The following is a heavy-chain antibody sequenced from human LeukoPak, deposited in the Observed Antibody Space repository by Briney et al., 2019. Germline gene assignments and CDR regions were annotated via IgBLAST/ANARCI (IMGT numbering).Heavy chain of an antibody. CDR3: ARGPRTTASDPYYYYYFMDV. D-gene: IGHD1-1*01. V-gene: IGHV3-11*01. J-gene: IGHJ6*03. CDR2: ISSRASPI. Sequence: GGSLRLSCAASGFTFSDYYMSWIRQAPGKRLEWVSYISSRASPIYYADSAKGRFTISRDNAKNSLYLQMNSLRAEDTAVYYCARGPRTTASDPYYYYYFMDVWGKGTTVTVTS. CDR1: GFTFSDYY.